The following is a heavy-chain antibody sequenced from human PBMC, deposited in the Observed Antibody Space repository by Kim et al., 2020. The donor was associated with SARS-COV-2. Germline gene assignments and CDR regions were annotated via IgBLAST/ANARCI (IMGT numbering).Heavy chain of an antibody. CDR1: GYTFTNYH. J-gene: IGHJ4*02. V-gene: IGHV1-46*01. CDR3: ARDLAGGWALDY. D-gene: IGHD6-19*01. CDR2: IYPRGHDT. Sequence: ASVKVSCRASGYTFTNYHIHWVRQAPGQGLEYMGIIYPRGHDTRYSQKFQGRVVVTSDTSTTTVFMELDSLTSDDTALYYCARDLAGGWALDYWGQGTLVIVSS.